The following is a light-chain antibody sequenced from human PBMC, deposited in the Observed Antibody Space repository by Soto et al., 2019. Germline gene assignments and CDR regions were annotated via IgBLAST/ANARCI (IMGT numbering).Light chain of an antibody. CDR1: QSVTNNF. CDR2: AAS. V-gene: IGKV3-20*01. J-gene: IGKJ2*01. Sequence: EIVLTQSPGTLSLSPGEGATLSCRASQSVTNNFLAWYQQKPGQAPRLLIYAASTRAAGVPDRFSGSGSGTEVTLPITRLEPEDFAVYYCQQYGRSPLLYTFGQGTKLGVK. CDR3: QQYGRSPLLYT.